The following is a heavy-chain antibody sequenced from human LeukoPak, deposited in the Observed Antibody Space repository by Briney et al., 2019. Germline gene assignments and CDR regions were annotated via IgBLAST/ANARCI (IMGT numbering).Heavy chain of an antibody. CDR3: AKDDGYNTYSQYDY. Sequence: GGSLRLSCAASGFTFSSYAMSWVRQAPGKGLEWVSAIIPSRATHYADSVKGRFTISRDNSKNTLSLQMNSLRAEDTAVYYCAKDDGYNTYSQYDYWGQGTLVTVSS. CDR1: GFTFSSYA. J-gene: IGHJ4*02. D-gene: IGHD5-24*01. V-gene: IGHV3-23*01. CDR2: IIPSRAT.